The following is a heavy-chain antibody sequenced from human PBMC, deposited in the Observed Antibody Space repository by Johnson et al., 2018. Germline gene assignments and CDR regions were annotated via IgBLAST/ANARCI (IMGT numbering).Heavy chain of an antibody. CDR1: GGSFSGYY. Sequence: QVQLQQWGAGLLKPSETLSLTCAVYGGSFSGYYWSWIRQPPGKGLEWIGEINHSGSTNYNPSLKSRVTISVDTSKNQFSLKLSSVTAADTAVYYCARYRNVYYYRSGYPFGRNAFDIWGQGTMVTVSS. CDR3: ARYRNVYYYRSGYPFGRNAFDI. D-gene: IGHD3-22*01. CDR2: INHSGST. V-gene: IGHV4-34*01. J-gene: IGHJ3*02.